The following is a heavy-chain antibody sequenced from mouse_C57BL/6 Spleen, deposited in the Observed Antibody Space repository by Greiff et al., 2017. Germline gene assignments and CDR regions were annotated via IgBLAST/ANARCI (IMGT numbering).Heavy chain of an antibody. V-gene: IGHV1-55*01. CDR3: AREDIYYGNSAWFAY. Sequence: QVQLQQPGAELVKPGASVKMSCKASGYTFTSYWITWVKQRPGQGLEWIGDIYPGSGSTNYNEKFKSKATLTVDTSSSTAYMQRSSLTSEDSAVYYCAREDIYYGNSAWFAYWGQWTLVTVSA. CDR1: GYTFTSYW. J-gene: IGHJ3*01. CDR2: IYPGSGST. D-gene: IGHD2-1*01.